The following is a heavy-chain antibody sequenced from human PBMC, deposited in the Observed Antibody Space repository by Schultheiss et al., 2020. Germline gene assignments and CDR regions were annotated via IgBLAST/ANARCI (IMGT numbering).Heavy chain of an antibody. CDR2: INHSGST. Sequence: LRLSCAVSGGSISSGGYSWSWIRQPPGKGLEWIGEINHSGSTNYNPSLKSRVTISVDTSKNQFSLKLSSVTAADTAVYYCARDGCIAAAGTDGDDAFDIWGQGTMVTVSS. CDR3: ARDGCIAAAGTDGDDAFDI. V-gene: IGHV4-30-2*01. J-gene: IGHJ3*02. D-gene: IGHD6-13*01. CDR1: GGSISSGGYS.